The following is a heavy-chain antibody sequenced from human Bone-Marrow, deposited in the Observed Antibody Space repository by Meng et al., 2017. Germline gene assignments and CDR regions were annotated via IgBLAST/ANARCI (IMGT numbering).Heavy chain of an antibody. CDR1: GFTFDDYG. Sequence: GESLKISCAASGFTFDDYGMSWVRQAPGKGLEWVSGINWNGGSTGYADSVKGRFTISRDNAKNSLYLQMNSLRAEDTALYYCAGDRESIVVVTASQFDYWGQGTLVTVSS. V-gene: IGHV3-20*04. CDR3: AGDRESIVVVTASQFDY. D-gene: IGHD2-21*02. J-gene: IGHJ4*02. CDR2: INWNGGST.